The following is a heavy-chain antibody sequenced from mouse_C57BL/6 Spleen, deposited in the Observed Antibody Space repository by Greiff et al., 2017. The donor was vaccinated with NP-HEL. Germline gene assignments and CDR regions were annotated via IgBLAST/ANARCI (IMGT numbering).Heavy chain of an antibody. CDR3: ARWAITTVVPIFDY. CDR1: GYAFSSSW. CDR2: IYPGDGDT. Sequence: VQGVESGPELVKPGASVKISCKASGYAFSSSWMNWVKQRPGKGLEWIGRIYPGDGDTNYNGKFKGKATLTADKSSSTAYMQLSSLTSEDSAVYFCARWAITTVVPIFDYWGQGTTLTVSS. D-gene: IGHD1-1*01. V-gene: IGHV1-82*01. J-gene: IGHJ2*01.